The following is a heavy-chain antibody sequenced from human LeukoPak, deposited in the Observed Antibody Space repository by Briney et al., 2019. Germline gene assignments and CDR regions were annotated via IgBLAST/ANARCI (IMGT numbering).Heavy chain of an antibody. V-gene: IGHV4-39*07. Sequence: SETLSLTCTVSGGSISSSSYYWGWIRQPPGKGLEWIGSIYYSGSTYYNPSLKSRVTISVDTSKNQFSLNLNSVTAADTAVYFCARDRPGGSSLDYWGQGTLVTVSS. D-gene: IGHD6-13*01. CDR1: GGSISSSSYY. J-gene: IGHJ4*02. CDR3: ARDRPGGSSLDY. CDR2: IYYSGST.